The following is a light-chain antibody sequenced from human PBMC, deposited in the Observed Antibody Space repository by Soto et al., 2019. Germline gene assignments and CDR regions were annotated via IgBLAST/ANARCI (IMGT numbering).Light chain of an antibody. V-gene: IGKV3-15*01. Sequence: EIVMTQSPATLFVSPGERATLSCRASQSVSTNLAWYQQKPGQAPRLLMYGASTRATGIPARFSGSGSGTEFTLTISSLQSEDFVVFYCQQYHNWPPYTFGQGTKLEIK. CDR3: QQYHNWPPYT. CDR2: GAS. J-gene: IGKJ2*01. CDR1: QSVSTN.